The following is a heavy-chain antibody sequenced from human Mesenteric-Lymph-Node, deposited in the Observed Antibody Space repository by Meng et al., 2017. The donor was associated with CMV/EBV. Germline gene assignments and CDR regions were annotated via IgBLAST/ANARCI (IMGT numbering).Heavy chain of an antibody. J-gene: IGHJ6*02. CDR1: GYTFTGYY. CDR3: ARLNRPYYYYYGMDV. V-gene: IGHV1-69*10. Sequence: SVKVSCKASGYTFTGYYMHWVRQAPGQGLEWMGGIIPILGIANYAQKFQGRVTITADKSTSTAYMELSSLRSEDTAVYYCARLNRPYYYYYGMDVWGQGTTVTVSS. D-gene: IGHD1-14*01. CDR2: IIPILGIA.